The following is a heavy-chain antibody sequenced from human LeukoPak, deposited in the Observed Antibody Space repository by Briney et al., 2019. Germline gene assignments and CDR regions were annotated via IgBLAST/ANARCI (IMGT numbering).Heavy chain of an antibody. CDR3: ARPWASNWGFDY. V-gene: IGHV4-39*07. CDR2: IYYSGST. J-gene: IGHJ4*02. Sequence: KPSETLSLTCTVSGGSISSSSYYWGWIRQPPGKGLEWIGSIYYSGSTYYNPSLKSRVTISVDTSKNQFSLELSSVTAADTAVYYCARPWASNWGFDYWGQGTLVTVSS. D-gene: IGHD7-27*01. CDR1: GGSISSSSYY.